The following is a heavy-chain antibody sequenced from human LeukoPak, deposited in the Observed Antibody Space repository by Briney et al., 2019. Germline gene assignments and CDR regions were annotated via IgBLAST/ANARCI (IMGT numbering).Heavy chain of an antibody. CDR2: VNNDGSST. V-gene: IGHV3-74*01. J-gene: IGHJ4*02. CDR3: ARSSYPYYFDY. CDR1: GFSFSSYW. Sequence: PGGXLRLSCGDSGFSFSSYWMHWVRQAPGKGLMWVSRVNNDGSSTTYADSVEGRFTISRDNARNTLYLQMNSLRAEDTAVYYCARSSYPYYFDYWGQGTLVTVSS. D-gene: IGHD6-19*01.